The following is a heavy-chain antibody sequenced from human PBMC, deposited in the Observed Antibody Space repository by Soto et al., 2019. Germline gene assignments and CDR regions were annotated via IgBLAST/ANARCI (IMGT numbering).Heavy chain of an antibody. Sequence: EVQLLESGGGLVQPGGSVRLACAASGFTFSSYAMSWVRQAPGKGLEWVSAVSGSGGTTYYADAVKGRFTISRDNSKNTVYLHMNSLRVEDTAVYYCAKWYYYDIRPRTYLAYWGPGPLVIVSS. D-gene: IGHD3-22*01. J-gene: IGHJ4*02. V-gene: IGHV3-23*01. CDR2: VSGSGGTT. CDR1: GFTFSSYA. CDR3: AKWYYYDIRPRTYLAY.